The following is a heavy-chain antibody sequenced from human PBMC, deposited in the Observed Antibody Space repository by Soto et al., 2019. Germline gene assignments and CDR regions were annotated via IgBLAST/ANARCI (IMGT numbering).Heavy chain of an antibody. CDR3: AKELAVGIDY. J-gene: IGHJ4*02. CDR1: GFTFSSYG. D-gene: IGHD6-19*01. CDR2: ISYDGSNK. Sequence: QVQLVESGGGVVQPGRSLRLSCAASGFTFSSYGMHWVRQAPGKGLEWVGVISYDGSNKYYADSVKGRFTISRDNSKNTLYLQMNSLRAEDTAVYYCAKELAVGIDYWGQGTLVTVSS. V-gene: IGHV3-30*18.